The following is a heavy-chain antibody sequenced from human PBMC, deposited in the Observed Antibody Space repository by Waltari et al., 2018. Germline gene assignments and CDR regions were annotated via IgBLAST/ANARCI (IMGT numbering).Heavy chain of an antibody. D-gene: IGHD1-1*01. J-gene: IGHJ5*02. CDR3: ARVESGTYNWFDP. Sequence: QLQLQESGPGLVKPSETLSLTCTVSGGSISSSSYYWGWIRQPPGKGLEWIGSIYYRGSTYYNPSLKSRVTISVDTSKNQFSLKLSSVTAADTAVYYCARVESGTYNWFDPWGQGTLVTVSS. CDR1: GGSISSSSYY. V-gene: IGHV4-39*01. CDR2: IYYRGST.